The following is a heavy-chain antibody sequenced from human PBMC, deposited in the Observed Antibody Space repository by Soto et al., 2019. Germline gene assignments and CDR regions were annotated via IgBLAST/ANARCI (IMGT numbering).Heavy chain of an antibody. Sequence: GGSLRLSCAASGFTVINNYMSWVRQAPGKGLEWVSGISGSGDSTYYADSVQGRLTISRDNSKNTLYLQMNSLRAEDTAVYYCAKRLAPDYWGQGTLVTVSS. CDR2: ISGSGDST. J-gene: IGHJ4*02. CDR3: AKRLAPDY. V-gene: IGHV3-23*01. D-gene: IGHD3-9*01. CDR1: GFTVINNY.